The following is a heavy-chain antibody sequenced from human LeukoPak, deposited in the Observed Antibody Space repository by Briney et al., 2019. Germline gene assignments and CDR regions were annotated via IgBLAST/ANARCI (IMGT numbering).Heavy chain of an antibody. Sequence: PGGSLRLSCAASGFTFSSYGMHWVRQAPGKGLEWMGGFDPEDGETIYAQKFQGRVTMTEDTSTDTAYMELSSLRSEDTAVYYCATDLEVPAAIGLYGMDVWGQGTTVTVSS. V-gene: IGHV1-24*01. D-gene: IGHD2-2*01. CDR2: FDPEDGET. CDR1: GFTFSSYG. J-gene: IGHJ6*02. CDR3: ATDLEVPAAIGLYGMDV.